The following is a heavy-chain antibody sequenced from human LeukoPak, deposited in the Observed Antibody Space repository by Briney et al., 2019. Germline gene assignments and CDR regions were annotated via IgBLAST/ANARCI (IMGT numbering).Heavy chain of an antibody. J-gene: IGHJ4*02. CDR1: GGSISSGGYS. V-gene: IGHV4-31*11. CDR2: IYYSGST. Sequence: PSETLSLTCAVSGGSISSGGYSWSWIRQHPGKGLEWIGYIYYSGSTYYNPSLKSRVTISVDTSKNQFSLKLSSVTAADTAVYYCARGSGYYFLDYWGQGTLVTVSS. D-gene: IGHD3-22*01. CDR3: ARGSGYYFLDY.